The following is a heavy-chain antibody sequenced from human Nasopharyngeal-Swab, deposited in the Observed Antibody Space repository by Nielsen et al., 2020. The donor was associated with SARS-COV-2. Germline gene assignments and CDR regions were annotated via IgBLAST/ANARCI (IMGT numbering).Heavy chain of an antibody. CDR1: GFTFASYW. CDR2: IEQDGGEK. J-gene: IGHJ4*02. D-gene: IGHD4/OR15-4a*01. Sequence: GESLKISCAASGFTFASYWMSWVRQAPRKGPEWVANIEQDGGEKYYVDSVKGRFTIARDNAKNSVYLQMNSLRVEDTAVYYCAREGYGAYGDHPDHWGQGTLVTVSS. CDR3: AREGYGAYGDHPDH. V-gene: IGHV3-7*01.